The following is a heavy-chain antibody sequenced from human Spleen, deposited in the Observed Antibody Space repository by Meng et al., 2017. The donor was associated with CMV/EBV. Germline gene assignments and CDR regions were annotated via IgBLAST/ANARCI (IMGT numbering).Heavy chain of an antibody. CDR3: TRGVVVPAAILLTDWFDP. V-gene: IGHV1-8*01. D-gene: IGHD2-2*01. J-gene: IGHJ5*02. Sequence: LTNYAIAWVRQGTGQGLEWMGWMNSDSGDAGYAQKFQGRVTMTRDTSISTAFMELSSLRSDDTGVYYCTRGVVVPAAILLTDWFDPWGQGTLVTVSS. CDR1: LTNYA. CDR2: MNSDSGDA.